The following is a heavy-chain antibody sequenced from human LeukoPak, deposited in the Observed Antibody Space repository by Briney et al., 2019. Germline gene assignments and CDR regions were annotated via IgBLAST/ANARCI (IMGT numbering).Heavy chain of an antibody. J-gene: IGHJ5*02. Sequence: SETLSFTCTVSGGSISKQYWTWVRQSAGKGLYWIGRIYGDGAITYNPSLKSRVTMSVDTSKNQFSLRLTSVTAADTAMYYCTRDSGTTGEVKFDPWGQGILVTVSS. CDR3: TRDSGTTGEVKFDP. CDR1: GGSISKQY. D-gene: IGHD3-10*01. V-gene: IGHV4-4*07. CDR2: IYGDGAI.